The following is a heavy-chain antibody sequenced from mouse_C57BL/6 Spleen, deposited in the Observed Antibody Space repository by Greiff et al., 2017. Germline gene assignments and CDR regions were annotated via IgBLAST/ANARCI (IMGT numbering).Heavy chain of an antibody. CDR1: GYAFSSSW. J-gene: IGHJ2*01. CDR3: ARANCEGGKNFGD. Sequence: QVQLQQSGPELVKPGASVKISCKASGYAFSSSWMNWVKQRPGKGLEWIGRIYPGDGDTNYNGKFKGKATLTADKSASTAYMQLSSLTSEDSAVYSCARANCEGGKNFGDWGQGTTLTVSS. CDR2: IYPGDGDT. V-gene: IGHV1-82*01. D-gene: IGHD4-1*01.